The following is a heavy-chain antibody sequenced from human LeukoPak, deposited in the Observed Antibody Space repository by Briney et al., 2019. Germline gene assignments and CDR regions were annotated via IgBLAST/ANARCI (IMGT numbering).Heavy chain of an antibody. CDR1: GGTFSSYA. V-gene: IGHV1-69*13. Sequence: GAAVKVSCKASGGTFSSYAISWVRQAPGQGLEWMGGIIPIFGTANYAQKFQGRVTITADESTSTAYMELSSLRSEDTAVYYCARDRDYCTNGVCHFDPWGQGALVTVSP. J-gene: IGHJ5*02. D-gene: IGHD2-8*01. CDR2: IIPIFGTA. CDR3: ARDRDYCTNGVCHFDP.